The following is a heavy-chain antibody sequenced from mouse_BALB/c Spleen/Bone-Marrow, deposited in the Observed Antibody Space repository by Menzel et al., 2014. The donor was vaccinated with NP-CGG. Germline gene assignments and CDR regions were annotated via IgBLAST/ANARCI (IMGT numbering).Heavy chain of an antibody. D-gene: IGHD2-4*01. V-gene: IGHV3-6*02. J-gene: IGHJ2*01. CDR3: ARGRGLREQYYFDY. CDR2: ISYDGTN. CDR1: GYSITSGYY. Sequence: ESGPGLVKPSQSLSLTCSVTGYSITSGYYWNWIRQFPGNTLEWMVYISYDGTNNYNPSLKNRISITRDTSKNQFFLKLNSVTTEDTATYYCARGRGLREQYYFDYWGQGTTLTVSS.